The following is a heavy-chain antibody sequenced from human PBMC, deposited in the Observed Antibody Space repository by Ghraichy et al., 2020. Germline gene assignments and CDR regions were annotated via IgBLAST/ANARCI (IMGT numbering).Heavy chain of an antibody. CDR2: IYYSGST. CDR3: AREGLNYGDYDPYFFDY. Sequence: SETLSLTCTVSGGSISSSSYYWGWIRQPPGKGLEWIGSIYYSGSTYYNPSLKSRVTISVDTSKNQFSLKLSSVTAADTAVYYCAREGLNYGDYDPYFFDYWGQGTLVTVSS. CDR1: GGSISSSSYY. D-gene: IGHD4-17*01. J-gene: IGHJ4*02. V-gene: IGHV4-39*02.